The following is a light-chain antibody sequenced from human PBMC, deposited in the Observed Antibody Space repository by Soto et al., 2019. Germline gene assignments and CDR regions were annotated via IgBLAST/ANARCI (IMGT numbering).Light chain of an antibody. CDR2: CAS. V-gene: IGKV3-20*01. Sequence: ETVLTKSPGTLSLSPGESATLSCRASQSVSNSYLAWYQQKPGQAPRLLIYCASSRATGIPDRFSGSGSGTDGTLTISRLEPEEFAVYYCQQYGRSPPSWTFGQVTKVEIK. CDR1: QSVSNSY. CDR3: QQYGRSPPSWT. J-gene: IGKJ1*01.